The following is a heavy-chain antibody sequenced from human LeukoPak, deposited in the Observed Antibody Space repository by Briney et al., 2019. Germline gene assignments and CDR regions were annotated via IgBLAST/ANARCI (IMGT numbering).Heavy chain of an antibody. D-gene: IGHD6-19*01. Sequence: GGSLRLSCEASGFTFSGYAMNWVRRAPGKGLEWVSGISASGGSTYYADSVKGRFTISRDNSKNTLYVQMNSLRAEDTAVYYCASRSGWYCFDYWGQGTLVTVSS. CDR3: ASRSGWYCFDY. CDR2: ISASGGST. V-gene: IGHV3-23*01. J-gene: IGHJ4*02. CDR1: GFTFSGYA.